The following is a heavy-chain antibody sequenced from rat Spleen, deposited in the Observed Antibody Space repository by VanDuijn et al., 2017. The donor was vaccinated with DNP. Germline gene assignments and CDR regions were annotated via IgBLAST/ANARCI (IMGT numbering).Heavy chain of an antibody. V-gene: IGHV5-25*01. CDR1: GFTFSNYD. D-gene: IGHD1-11*01. J-gene: IGHJ2*01. Sequence: EVQLVESGGGLVQPGRSLKLSCAASGFTFSNYDMAWVRQAPTKGLEWIASITTGGGSTYYPDSVKGRFSLSSDNAKSTLYLQMNSLRSEDTATYYCARHGTTEGIAYFDYWGQGVMVTVSS. CDR3: ARHGTTEGIAYFDY. CDR2: ITTGGGST.